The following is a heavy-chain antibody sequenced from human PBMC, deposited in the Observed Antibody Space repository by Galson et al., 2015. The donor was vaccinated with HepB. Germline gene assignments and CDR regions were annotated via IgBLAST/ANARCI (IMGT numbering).Heavy chain of an antibody. CDR1: GGSFSGYY. CDR3: ARDVTMVRGENWFDP. J-gene: IGHJ5*02. D-gene: IGHD3-10*01. CDR2: INHSGST. V-gene: IGHV4-34*01. Sequence: ETLSLTCAVYGGSFSGYYWSWIRQPPGKGLEWIGEINHSGSTNYNPSLKSRVTISVDTSKNQFSLKLSSVTAADTAVYYCARDVTMVRGENWFDPWGQGTLVTVSS.